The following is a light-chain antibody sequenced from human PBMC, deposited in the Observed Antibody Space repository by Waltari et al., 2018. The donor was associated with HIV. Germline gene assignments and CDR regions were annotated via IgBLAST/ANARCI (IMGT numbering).Light chain of an antibody. CDR2: AAS. Sequence: IQMTQSPSSLSASVGARFPFTCRASQGISNSLAWYQQKPGKAPKLLLYAASRLESGVPSRFSGSGSGTDYTLTISSLQPEDFATYYCQQYYSTPWTFGQGTKVEIK. V-gene: IGKV1-NL1*01. J-gene: IGKJ1*01. CDR1: QGISNS. CDR3: QQYYSTPWT.